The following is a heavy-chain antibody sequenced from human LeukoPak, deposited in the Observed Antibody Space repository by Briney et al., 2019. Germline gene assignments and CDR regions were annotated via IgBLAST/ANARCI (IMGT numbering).Heavy chain of an antibody. V-gene: IGHV3-21*01. CDR3: ARPGIAVAGEFFDY. Sequence: PGGSLTLSCAASGFTFSSYSMNWVRQAPGKGLEWVSFIRSSSSYIYYADSVKGRFTISRDNAKNSLYLQMNSLRAEDTAVYYCARPGIAVAGEFFDYWGQGTLVTVSS. J-gene: IGHJ4*02. CDR1: GFTFSSYS. D-gene: IGHD6-19*01. CDR2: IRSSSSYI.